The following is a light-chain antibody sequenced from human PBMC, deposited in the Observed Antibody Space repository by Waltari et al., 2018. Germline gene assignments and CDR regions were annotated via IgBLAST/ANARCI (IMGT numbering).Light chain of an antibody. Sequence: QSALTQPASVSGSPGQSITISCTGSSSDVGRYTYVSWYQEFPDIAPKLIIYDFTHRPSGVSNRFSGSKSANTASLTISGLQPEDEAEYYCASYNPGSTLVFGGGTKLTVL. CDR1: SSDVGRYTY. J-gene: IGLJ3*02. CDR2: DFT. V-gene: IGLV2-14*01. CDR3: ASYNPGSTLV.